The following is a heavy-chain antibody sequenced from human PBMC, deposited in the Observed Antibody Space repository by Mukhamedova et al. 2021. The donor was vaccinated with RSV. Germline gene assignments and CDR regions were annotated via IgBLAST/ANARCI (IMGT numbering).Heavy chain of an antibody. D-gene: IGHD5-24*01. Sequence: VTITADKSTSTAYMELSSLRSVDTAVYYCAREMATIRGAFDIWGQGTMVTVSS. CDR3: AREMATIRGAFDI. V-gene: IGHV1-69*04. J-gene: IGHJ3*02.